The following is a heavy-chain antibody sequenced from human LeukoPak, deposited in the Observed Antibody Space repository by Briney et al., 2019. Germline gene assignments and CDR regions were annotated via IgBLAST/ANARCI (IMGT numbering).Heavy chain of an antibody. D-gene: IGHD2-2*01. CDR1: GGSISSYY. CDR2: IYYSGST. V-gene: IGHV4-59*01. J-gene: IGHJ6*02. Sequence: PSETLSLTCSVSGGSISSYYWSWIRQSPGKGLEWIGYIYYSGSTNYNPSLKSRVTISVDTSKNQFSLKLSSVTAADTAVYYCARSCGITSCYYYYYGMDVWGQGTTVTVSS. CDR3: ARSCGITSCYYYYYGMDV.